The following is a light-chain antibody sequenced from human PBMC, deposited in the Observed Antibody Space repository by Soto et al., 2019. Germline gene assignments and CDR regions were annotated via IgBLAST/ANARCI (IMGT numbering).Light chain of an antibody. J-gene: IGLJ1*01. CDR1: SSDVCTYNY. CDR2: EVS. CDR3: FSFTTDWTHV. V-gene: IGLV2-14*01. Sequence: QSVLTQPASVSGSPGQSITISCTGTSSDVCTYNYVSWFQQHPGKAPPLIISEVSNRPSGVSNRFSGSKSGNAASLTISGLQAEDEADYFCFSFTTDWTHVFGTWSKVTVL.